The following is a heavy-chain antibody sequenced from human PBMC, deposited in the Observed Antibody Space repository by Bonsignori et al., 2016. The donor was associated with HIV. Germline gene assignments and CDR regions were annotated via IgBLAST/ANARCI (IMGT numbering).Heavy chain of an antibody. CDR1: GFTFSSYW. D-gene: IGHD3-22*01. CDR3: ARDGDYYDSSGYCFQH. J-gene: IGHJ1*01. CDR2: IKQDGSEK. V-gene: IGHV3-7*01. Sequence: GGSLRLSCAASGFTFSSYWMSWVRQAPGKGLEWVANIKQDGSEKYYVDSVKGRFTISRDNAKNSLYLQMNSLRAEDTAVYYCARDGDYYDSSGYCFQHWGQGTLVTVSS.